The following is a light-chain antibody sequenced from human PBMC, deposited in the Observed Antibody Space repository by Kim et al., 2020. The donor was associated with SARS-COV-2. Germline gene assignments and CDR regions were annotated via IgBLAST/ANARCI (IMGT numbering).Light chain of an antibody. Sequence: QSALTQPRSVSGFPGQSVTISCTGTRSDVGDSNFVSWYQQHPGKAPKLLIYDVSERPSGVPDRFSGSKFGNTASLTVSGLQAEDEADYYCSSYEGTVVFGGGTQLTVL. J-gene: IGLJ2*01. CDR2: DVS. CDR3: SSYEGTVV. V-gene: IGLV2-11*01. CDR1: RSDVGDSNF.